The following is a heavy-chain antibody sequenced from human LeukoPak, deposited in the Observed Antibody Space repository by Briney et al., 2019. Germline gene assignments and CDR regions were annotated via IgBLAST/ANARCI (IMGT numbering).Heavy chain of an antibody. CDR2: INARGDT. Sequence: PETLSLTCAVYGWSFNDHYWNWIRQPPGKGLEWIGEINARGDTNFNPSLRSRVTISVDTSKNQFSLTLTAMIAADTAVYYCARGQVPAARGYNWFDPWGQGTLVTVSS. CDR3: ARGQVPAARGYNWFDP. CDR1: GWSFNDHY. V-gene: IGHV4-34*01. D-gene: IGHD2-2*01. J-gene: IGHJ5*02.